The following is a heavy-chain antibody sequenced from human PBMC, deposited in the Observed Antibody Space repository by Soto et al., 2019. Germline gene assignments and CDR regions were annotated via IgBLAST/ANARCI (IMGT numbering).Heavy chain of an antibody. CDR2: ISGSGGGT. CDR1: KFTFSAYA. V-gene: IGHV3-23*04. D-gene: IGHD4-17*01. J-gene: IGHJ3*01. Sequence: EVQVVESGGGLVQPGGSLRLSCATSKFTFSAYAMTWVRQAPGEGLEWVSSISGSGGGTSYADSVKGRFSISRDNSKYTLYLRMNSGRVEDTAVYYCTRDPNGDHIGAFDFWGHGIVVTVYS. CDR3: TRDPNGDHIGAFDF.